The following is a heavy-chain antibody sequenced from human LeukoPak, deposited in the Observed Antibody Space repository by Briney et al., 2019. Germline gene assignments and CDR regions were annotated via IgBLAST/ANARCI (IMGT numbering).Heavy chain of an antibody. CDR2: IKQDGSEK. CDR3: AIEAGTVVPEAFDI. V-gene: IGHV3-7*01. CDR1: GFTFSSYG. D-gene: IGHD4-23*01. Sequence: GGSLRLSCAASGFTFSSYGMSWVRQAPGKGLEWVANIKQDGSEKYYVDSVKGRFTISRDNAKNSLYLQMNSLRADDTAVYYCAIEAGTVVPEAFDIWGQGTIVTVSS. J-gene: IGHJ3*02.